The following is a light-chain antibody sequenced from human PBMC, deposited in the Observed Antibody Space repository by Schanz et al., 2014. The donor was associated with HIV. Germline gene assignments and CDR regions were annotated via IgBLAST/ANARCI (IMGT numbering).Light chain of an antibody. V-gene: IGKV3-20*01. Sequence: IVLTQSPGTLSLSPGERATLSCRASQSVSNNYLAWYQQKPGQAPRLLIYGASSRATGTPDRFSGSGSRTDFTLTISRLEPEDCAVYYCQQYGSSRITFGQGTRLEIK. J-gene: IGKJ5*01. CDR1: QSVSNNY. CDR2: GAS. CDR3: QQYGSSRIT.